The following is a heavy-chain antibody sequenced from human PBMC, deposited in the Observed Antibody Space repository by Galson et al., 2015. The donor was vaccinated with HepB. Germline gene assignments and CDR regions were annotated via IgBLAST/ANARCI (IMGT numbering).Heavy chain of an antibody. Sequence: SLRLSCAASGFTFNNYHMTWVRQAPGKGLEWVSSISSSSSYTHYADSVKGRFTISRDNAQNSLYLQMNSLRVEDTAVYYCARDPPLGAPLDYWGQGTLVTVSS. CDR3: ARDPPLGAPLDY. V-gene: IGHV3-21*01. J-gene: IGHJ4*02. CDR2: ISSSSSYT. D-gene: IGHD7-27*01. CDR1: GFTFNNYH.